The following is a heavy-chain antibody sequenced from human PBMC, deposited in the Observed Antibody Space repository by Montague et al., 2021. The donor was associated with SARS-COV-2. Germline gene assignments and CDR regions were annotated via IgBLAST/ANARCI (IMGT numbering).Heavy chain of an antibody. CDR3: AHDRVTMIVVAKADAFAX. D-gene: IGHD3-22*01. Sequence: PALVKPTQTLTLTCTFSGFSLSTSGVGVGWIRQPPGKALEWLALIYWDDDKRYSPSLKSRLTITKDTSKNQVVLTMTNMDPVDTATYYCAHDRVTMIVVAKADAFAXWGQGTMVTVSS. J-gene: IGHJ3*02. V-gene: IGHV2-5*02. CDR1: GFSLSTSGVG. CDR2: IYWDDDK.